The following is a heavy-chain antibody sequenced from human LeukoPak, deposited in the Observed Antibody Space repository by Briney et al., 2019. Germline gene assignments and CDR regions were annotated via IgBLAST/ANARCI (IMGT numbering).Heavy chain of an antibody. CDR1: GYSFTSYY. J-gene: IGHJ5*02. V-gene: IGHV1-46*01. CDR2: INPGGGST. Sequence: ASVKVSCKASGYSFTSYYIHWVPQAPGQGLESMGLINPGGGSTSYAQKFQDRVTMTRDTSTSTVYMELNSLRSEDTAVYYWAKDLRWDHPGLDPWGQGTLVIVSS. D-gene: IGHD4-23*01. CDR3: AKDLRWDHPGLDP.